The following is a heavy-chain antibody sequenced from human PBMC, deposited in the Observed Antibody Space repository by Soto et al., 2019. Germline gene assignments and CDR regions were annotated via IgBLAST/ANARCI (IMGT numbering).Heavy chain of an antibody. CDR3: ARVLGYCSGGSCYSVRFDP. Sequence: LSLTCTVSGGSISSGDYYWSWIRQPPGKGLEWIGYIYYSGSTYYNPSLKSRVTISVDTSKNQFSLKLSSVTAADTAVYYCARVLGYCSGGSCYSVRFDPWGQGTLVTVSS. CDR1: GGSISSGDYY. CDR2: IYYSGST. V-gene: IGHV4-30-4*01. J-gene: IGHJ5*02. D-gene: IGHD2-15*01.